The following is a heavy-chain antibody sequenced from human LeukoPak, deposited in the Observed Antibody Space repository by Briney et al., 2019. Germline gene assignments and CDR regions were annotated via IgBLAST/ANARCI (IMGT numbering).Heavy chain of an antibody. CDR3: VSFSMESMAIDY. CDR2: IYTSGST. Sequence: SETLSLTCTVSGGSISSGSYYWSWIRQPAGKGLEWIGRIYTSGSTNYNPSLKSRVTISVDTSKNQFSLKLSSVTAADTAVYYCVSFSMESMAIDYWGQGTLVTVSS. D-gene: IGHD2/OR15-2a*01. V-gene: IGHV4-61*02. J-gene: IGHJ4*02. CDR1: GGSISSGSYY.